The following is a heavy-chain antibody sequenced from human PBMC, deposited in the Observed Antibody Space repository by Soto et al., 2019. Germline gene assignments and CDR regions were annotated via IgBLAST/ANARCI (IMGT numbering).Heavy chain of an antibody. D-gene: IGHD1-26*01. CDR2: LYFYGSA. CDR1: GFTVSDNR. J-gene: IGHJ4*02. Sequence: EVQLLETGGGLIQPGGSLRLSCVVSGFTVSDNRMTWVRQAPGLGLEWVSDLYFYGSANYAASVRGRFTISQDDSRNTLYLQMNDLRAEDTAVYFCAIVGTPETFFDYWGQGTLVTVST. CDR3: AIVGTPETFFDY. V-gene: IGHV3-53*05.